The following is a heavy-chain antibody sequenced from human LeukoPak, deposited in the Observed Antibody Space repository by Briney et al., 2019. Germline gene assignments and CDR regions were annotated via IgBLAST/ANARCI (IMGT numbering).Heavy chain of an antibody. D-gene: IGHD6-19*01. V-gene: IGHV3-74*01. Sequence: GGSLRLSCAASGSTFSSYLMHWVRQAPGKVLVWVSRINSDGSSTSYADSVKGRFTISRDNAKNTLYLQMNRLRAEDTAVYYCARVDSSGWYYYYGMDVWGKGPTVSVSS. J-gene: IGHJ6*04. CDR2: INSDGSST. CDR3: ARVDSSGWYYYYGMDV. CDR1: GSTFSSYL.